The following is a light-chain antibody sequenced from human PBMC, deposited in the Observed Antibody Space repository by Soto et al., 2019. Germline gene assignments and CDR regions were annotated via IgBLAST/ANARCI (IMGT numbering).Light chain of an antibody. CDR3: QQCSDWPPIT. J-gene: IGKJ5*01. CDR2: DGS. Sequence: IVLTQSPDTLSLSPGDRATLSCRASQSINNYLAWYQQKPGQAPRLLIYDGSNRATGIPARFSGSGSGTDFTLTISSLETEDFAVYYCQQCSDWPPITFGQGTRLENK. CDR1: QSINNY. V-gene: IGKV3-11*01.